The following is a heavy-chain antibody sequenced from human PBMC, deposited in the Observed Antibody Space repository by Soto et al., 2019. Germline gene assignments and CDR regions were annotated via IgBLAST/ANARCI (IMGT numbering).Heavy chain of an antibody. V-gene: IGHV5-10-1*01. J-gene: IGHJ6*02. Sequence: VESLKISCKGSGYIFTSYWIRCFRQMPVEVLEWMGRIDPSDSYTNYSPSFQGHVTISADKSISTAYLQWSSLKASDTAMYYCARRYIAARPDYYYYGMDVWGQGTTVTVSS. CDR2: IDPSDSYT. D-gene: IGHD6-6*01. CDR3: ARRYIAARPDYYYYGMDV. CDR1: GYIFTSYW.